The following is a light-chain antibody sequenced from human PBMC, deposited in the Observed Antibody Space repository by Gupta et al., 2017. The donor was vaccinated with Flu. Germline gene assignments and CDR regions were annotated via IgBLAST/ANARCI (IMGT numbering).Light chain of an antibody. J-gene: IGLJ3*02. Sequence: QSALTQPRSVSGSPGQSVTISCTGTSRDVGSYNYVSWYQQHPGKATKLMIFDVSERPSGVPDRFSGSKSGNTASLTVSGLQAEDEADYYCCSLAGSTSWVFGGGTKLTVL. CDR1: SRDVGSYNY. V-gene: IGLV2-11*01. CDR2: DVS. CDR3: CSLAGSTSWV.